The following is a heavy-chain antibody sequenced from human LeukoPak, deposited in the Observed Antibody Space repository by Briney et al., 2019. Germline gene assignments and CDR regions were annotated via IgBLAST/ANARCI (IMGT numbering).Heavy chain of an antibody. Sequence: GESLKISCKGSGYSFTSYWIGWVRQMPGKGLEWMGIIYPGDSDTRYSPSFQGQVTISADKSISTAYLQWSSLKASDTAMYYCARPGVVGGLFSPLGYWGQGTLVTVSS. J-gene: IGHJ4*02. V-gene: IGHV5-51*01. CDR1: GYSFTSYW. CDR3: ARPGVVGGLFSPLGY. CDR2: IYPGDSDT. D-gene: IGHD3-10*01.